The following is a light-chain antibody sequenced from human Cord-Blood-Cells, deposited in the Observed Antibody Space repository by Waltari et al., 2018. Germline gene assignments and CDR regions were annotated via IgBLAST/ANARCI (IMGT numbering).Light chain of an antibody. V-gene: IGLV2-23*02. Sequence: QSALTQPASVPGSPGQSITISCTGTSRDVGSYNLVSWYQQHPGKAPKLMIYEVSKRPSGVSNRFSGSTAGNTASLTISGLQAEDEADYYCCSYAGSRVFGGGTKLTVL. CDR3: CSYAGSRV. CDR2: EVS. J-gene: IGLJ3*02. CDR1: SRDVGSYNL.